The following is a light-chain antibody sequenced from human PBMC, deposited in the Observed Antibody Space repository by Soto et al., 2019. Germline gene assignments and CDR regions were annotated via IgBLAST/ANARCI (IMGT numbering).Light chain of an antibody. CDR2: DAY. CDR1: QSFRGL. V-gene: IGKV3-11*01. Sequence: EVVLTQSPVTLSLSPGERATLSCRASQSFRGLLAWYQQKPGQAPRLLIYDAYNRATGIPPRFSGSGSGTDFTLTISSLDPEDFAVYYCQQRSNWPPSITXGQGTRLEIK. CDR3: QQRSNWPPSIT. J-gene: IGKJ5*01.